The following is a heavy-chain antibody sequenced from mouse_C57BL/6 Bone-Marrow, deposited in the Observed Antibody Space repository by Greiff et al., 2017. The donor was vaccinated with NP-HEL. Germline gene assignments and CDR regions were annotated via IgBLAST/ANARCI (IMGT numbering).Heavy chain of an antibody. CDR2: IWRGGST. J-gene: IGHJ3*01. CDR3: AKLAWFAY. CDR1: GFSLTSYG. Sequence: QVQLQQSGPGLVQPSQSLSITCTVSGFSLTSYGVHWVRQSPGKGLEWLGVIWRGGSTDYNAAFMSRLSLTKDNSKSQVFFKMNSLQADDTAIYYCAKLAWFAYWGQGTLVTVSA. V-gene: IGHV2-5*01.